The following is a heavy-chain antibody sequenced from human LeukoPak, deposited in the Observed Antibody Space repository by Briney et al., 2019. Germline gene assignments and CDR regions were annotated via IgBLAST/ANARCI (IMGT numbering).Heavy chain of an antibody. D-gene: IGHD6-19*01. V-gene: IGHV4-59*08. Sequence: SETLSLTGTVSGGSISSYYWSWIRQPPGKGLEWIGYIYYSGSTNYNPSLKSRVTISVDTSKNQFSLKLSSVTAADTAVYYCARHMSVAYSSGWYELDAFDIWGQGTMVTVSS. CDR3: ARHMSVAYSSGWYELDAFDI. J-gene: IGHJ3*02. CDR2: IYYSGST. CDR1: GGSISSYY.